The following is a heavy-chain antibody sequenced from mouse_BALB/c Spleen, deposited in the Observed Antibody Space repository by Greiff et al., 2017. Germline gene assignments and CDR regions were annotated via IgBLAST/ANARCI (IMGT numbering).Heavy chain of an antibody. CDR2: IRNKANGYTT. V-gene: IGHV7-3*02. CDR1: GFTFTDYY. Sequence: EVQRVESGGGLVQPGGSLRLSCATSGFTFTDYYMSWVRQPPGKALEWLGFIRNKANGYTTEYSASVKGRFTISRDNSQSILYLQMNTLRAEDSATYYCARDGGGFAMDYWGQGTSVTVSS. CDR3: ARDGGGFAMDY. J-gene: IGHJ4*01.